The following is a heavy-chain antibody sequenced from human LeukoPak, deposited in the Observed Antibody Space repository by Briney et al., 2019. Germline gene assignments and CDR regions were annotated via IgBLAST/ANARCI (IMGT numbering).Heavy chain of an antibody. Sequence: RGSLRLSCADSGITVSDNYMNWVRQAPGKGLEWMSLSYSGGTTSYADSVKGRFTISRGDSKNTLYLQMNNLRADDTAVYYCARDPPAVTTNTYGWGQGTLVTVSS. J-gene: IGHJ4*02. CDR1: GITVSDNY. V-gene: IGHV3-66*01. CDR3: ARDPPAVTTNTYG. D-gene: IGHD4-11*01. CDR2: SYSGGTT.